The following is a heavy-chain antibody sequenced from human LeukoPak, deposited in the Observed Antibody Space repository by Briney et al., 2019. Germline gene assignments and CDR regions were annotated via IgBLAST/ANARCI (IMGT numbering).Heavy chain of an antibody. J-gene: IGHJ4*02. V-gene: IGHV4-39*07. CDR1: GGSISSSSYY. CDR2: IYYSGST. CDR3: AREGTTAADY. Sequence: PSETLSLTCTVSGGSISSSSYYWGWIRQPPGKGLEWIGSIYYSGSTYYNPSLKSRVTISVDTSKNQFSLKLSSVTAADPAVYYCAREGTTAADYWGQGTLVAVSS. D-gene: IGHD1-14*01.